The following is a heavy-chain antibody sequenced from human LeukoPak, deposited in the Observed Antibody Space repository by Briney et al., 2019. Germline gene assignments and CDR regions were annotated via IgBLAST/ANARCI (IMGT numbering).Heavy chain of an antibody. Sequence: ASVKVSCEASGYTFTGYYMHWVRQAPGQGLEWMGWINPNSGGTNYAQKFQGRVTMTRDTSISTAYMELSRLRSDDMAVYYCARFLGYCSSTSCSPGDYWGQGTLVTVSS. CDR2: INPNSGGT. CDR1: GYTFTGYY. J-gene: IGHJ4*02. D-gene: IGHD2-2*01. CDR3: ARFLGYCSSTSCSPGDY. V-gene: IGHV1-2*02.